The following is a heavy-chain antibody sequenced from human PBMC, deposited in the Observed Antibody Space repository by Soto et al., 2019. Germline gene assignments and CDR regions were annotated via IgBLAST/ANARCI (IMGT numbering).Heavy chain of an antibody. Sequence: QVQLVESGGGVVQPGRSLRLSCAASGFTFSSYGMHWVRQAPVKGLEWVAVIWYDGSNKYYADSVKGRFTISRDNSKHTLYLQMNSLRAEDTAVYYCARDGTQNNYYDYYYMDVWGKGTTVTVSS. CDR2: IWYDGSNK. J-gene: IGHJ6*03. CDR1: GFTFSSYG. CDR3: ARDGTQNNYYDYYYMDV. V-gene: IGHV3-33*01.